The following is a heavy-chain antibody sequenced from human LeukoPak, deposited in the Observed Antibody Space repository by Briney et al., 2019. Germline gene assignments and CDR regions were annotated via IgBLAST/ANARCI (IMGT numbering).Heavy chain of an antibody. CDR1: GFTFSSYS. CDR2: ISSSSSYI. J-gene: IGHJ4*02. D-gene: IGHD1-26*01. V-gene: IGHV3-21*01. CDR3: ARGGGATEPIN. Sequence: GGSLRLSCAASGFTFSSYSMNWVRQAPGKGLEWVSSISSSSSYIYYADSVKGRFTISRDNAKNSLYLQMNSLRAEDTAVYYCARGGGATEPINWGQGTLVTVSS.